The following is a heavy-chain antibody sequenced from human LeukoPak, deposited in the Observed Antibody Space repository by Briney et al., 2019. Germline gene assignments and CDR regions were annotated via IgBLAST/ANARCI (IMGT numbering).Heavy chain of an antibody. V-gene: IGHV4-39*01. CDR1: GGSISSSSCY. Sequence: SETLSLTCTVSGGSISSSSCYWGWIRQPPGKGLEWLGSIYYSGSTYYNPSLKSRVTISVDTSKNQFSLKLSSVTAAYTAVYYCARRNRGRKDYWGQGTLVTVSS. D-gene: IGHD2/OR15-2a*01. J-gene: IGHJ4*02. CDR2: IYYSGST. CDR3: ARRNRGRKDY.